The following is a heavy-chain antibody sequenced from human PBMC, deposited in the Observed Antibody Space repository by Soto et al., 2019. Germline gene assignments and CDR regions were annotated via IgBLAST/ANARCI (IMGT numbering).Heavy chain of an antibody. J-gene: IGHJ4*02. V-gene: IGHV4-30-2*01. CDR2: IYHSGST. Sequence: LSLTCAVSGGSISSGGYSWSWIRQPPGKGLEWIGYIYHSGSTYYNPSLKSRVTISVDRSKNQFSLKLSSVTAADTAVYYCARDRVPYGGNKEFDYWGQGTVVTVSS. CDR1: GGSISSGGYS. CDR3: ARDRVPYGGNKEFDY. D-gene: IGHD4-17*01.